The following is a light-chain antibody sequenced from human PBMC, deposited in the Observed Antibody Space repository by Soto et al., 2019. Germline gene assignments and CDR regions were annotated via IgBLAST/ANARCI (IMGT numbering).Light chain of an antibody. CDR1: QGISNY. CDR2: GAS. J-gene: IGKJ1*01. V-gene: IGKV1-27*01. Sequence: DIQMTQSPSSLSASVVDRVTITCRASQGISNYLAWYQQKPGKVPELLIYGASTLQPGVPSRFTGSGSGTDFALTISSLQPEDIATYYCQNYYSAPRTFGQGTKVELK. CDR3: QNYYSAPRT.